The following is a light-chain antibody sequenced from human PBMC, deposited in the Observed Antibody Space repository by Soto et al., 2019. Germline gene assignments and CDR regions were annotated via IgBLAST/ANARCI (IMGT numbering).Light chain of an antibody. CDR3: QHYNNLWG. Sequence: EIVMTHSPATLSVSPGERVTLSCRASQSVRSNLAWYQQKPGQVPRVLIYGASTRAIGIPDRFSGSGSGTEFTLTISSLQSEDFAVYYCQHYNNLWGFGGGTKVEIK. J-gene: IGKJ4*01. V-gene: IGKV3-15*01. CDR2: GAS. CDR1: QSVRSN.